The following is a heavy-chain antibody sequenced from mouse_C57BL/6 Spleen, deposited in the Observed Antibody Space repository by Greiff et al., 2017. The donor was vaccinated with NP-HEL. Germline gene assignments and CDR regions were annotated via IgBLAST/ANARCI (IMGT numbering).Heavy chain of an antibody. Sequence: VQLQQSGAELVKPGASVKISCKASGYAFSSYWMNWVKQRPGKGLEWIGQIYPGDGDTNYNGKFKGKATLTADNSSSTAYMQLSSLTSEDSAVYFWARGGFITTGVADYFDYWGQGTTLTVSS. J-gene: IGHJ2*01. CDR1: GYAFSSYW. D-gene: IGHD1-1*01. CDR3: ARGGFITTGVADYFDY. CDR2: IYPGDGDT. V-gene: IGHV1-80*01.